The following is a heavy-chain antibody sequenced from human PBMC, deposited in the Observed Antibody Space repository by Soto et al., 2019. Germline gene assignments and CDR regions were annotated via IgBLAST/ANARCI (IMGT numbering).Heavy chain of an antibody. J-gene: IGHJ4*02. Sequence: ASVKVSCKASGYSFATYGFSWVRQAPGQGLEGVGGISAHNGATNYSQKFQGRVTLTTDTSTNTAYMELRSLTSDDTTAYFCATEPIYYNDGSGYYARGHGGQGTLVTVSS. V-gene: IGHV1-18*01. D-gene: IGHD3-22*01. CDR2: ISAHNGAT. CDR3: ATEPIYYNDGSGYYARGH. CDR1: GYSFATYG.